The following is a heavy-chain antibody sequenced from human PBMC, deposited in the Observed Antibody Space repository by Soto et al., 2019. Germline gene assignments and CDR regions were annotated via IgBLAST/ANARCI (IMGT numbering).Heavy chain of an antibody. CDR3: ARQRYSRVFAL. V-gene: IGHV1-3*01. Sequence: ASVEVSCKASGYTFTSYAMHWVRQSPGQRLEWMGWINAGNGNTKYSQKFQGRVTITRDTSASTAYMEMSSLRSEDTAVYYCARQRYSRVFALWGQGTLVTVSS. J-gene: IGHJ4*02. CDR1: GYTFTSYA. CDR2: INAGNGNT. D-gene: IGHD6-13*01.